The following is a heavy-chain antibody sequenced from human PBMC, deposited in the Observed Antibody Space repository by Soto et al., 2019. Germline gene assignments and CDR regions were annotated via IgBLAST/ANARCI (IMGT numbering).Heavy chain of an antibody. D-gene: IGHD3-10*01. Sequence: QVQLQESGPGLVKPSETLSLTCTVSGGSISSYYWSWIRQPPGKGLGWIGYIYYSGSTNYNPSLQSRVTISVDTSKNQFSLKLNSMTAADTAVYYCARHNYGSGSTYFDYWGQGTLVTVSS. J-gene: IGHJ4*02. CDR1: GGSISSYY. CDR2: IYYSGST. CDR3: ARHNYGSGSTYFDY. V-gene: IGHV4-59*08.